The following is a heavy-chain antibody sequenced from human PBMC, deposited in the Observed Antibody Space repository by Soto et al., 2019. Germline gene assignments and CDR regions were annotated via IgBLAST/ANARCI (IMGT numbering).Heavy chain of an antibody. V-gene: IGHV3-23*01. CDR1: GFTFSDYY. J-gene: IGHJ6*02. D-gene: IGHD3-10*01. Sequence: PGGSLRLSCAASGFTFSDYYMSWVRQAPGKGLEWVSAISGSGGSTYYADSVKGRFTISRDNSKNTLYLQMNSLRAEDTAVYYCALGGDYYYYYGMDVWGQGTTVTVSS. CDR3: ALGGDYYYYYGMDV. CDR2: ISGSGGST.